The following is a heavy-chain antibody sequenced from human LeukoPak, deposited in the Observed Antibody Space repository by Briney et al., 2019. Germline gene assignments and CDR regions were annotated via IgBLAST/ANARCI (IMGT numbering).Heavy chain of an antibody. CDR1: GFRFSNYV. CDR2: ISSNSGTT. J-gene: IGHJ4*02. D-gene: IGHD6-13*01. Sequence: GGSLRLSCAASGFRFSNYVMTWVRQAPGKGLEWVSGISSNSGTTYYADSVKGRFTISRDNSKNTLYLQMNSLRAEDTAVYYCAKRVHSASWYAAFDYWGQGTLVTVSS. CDR3: AKRVHSASWYAAFDY. V-gene: IGHV3-23*01.